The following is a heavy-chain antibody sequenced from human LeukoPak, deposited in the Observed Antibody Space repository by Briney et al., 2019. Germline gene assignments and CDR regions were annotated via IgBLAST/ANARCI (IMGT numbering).Heavy chain of an antibody. V-gene: IGHV3-23*01. CDR2: TRGSDAST. J-gene: IGHJ4*02. CDR1: GFAFSSYA. CDR3: ATPAAYFHDGGGYLSH. D-gene: IGHD3-22*01. Sequence: GGSLRLSCAASGFAFSSYAMSWVRQTPGKGLEWVSVTRGSDASTHYLDSVKGRFTISRDTSKNTLYLQMNSLRAEDTAVYYCATPAAYFHDGGGYLSHWGRGTLVTVSS.